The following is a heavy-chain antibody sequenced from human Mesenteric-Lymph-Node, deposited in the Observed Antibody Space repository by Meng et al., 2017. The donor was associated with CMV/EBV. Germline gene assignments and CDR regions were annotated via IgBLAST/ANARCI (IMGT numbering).Heavy chain of an antibody. Sequence: CAVYGGAFSGYYGSWIRQPPGKGLEWIGEINHSGSTNYNPSLKSRVTISVDTSKNQISLKLSSVTAADTAVYYCARGGYSGYDWAYYWGQGILVTVSS. J-gene: IGHJ4*02. CDR3: ARGGYSGYDWAYY. D-gene: IGHD5-12*01. CDR2: INHSGST. CDR1: GGAFSGYY. V-gene: IGHV4-34*01.